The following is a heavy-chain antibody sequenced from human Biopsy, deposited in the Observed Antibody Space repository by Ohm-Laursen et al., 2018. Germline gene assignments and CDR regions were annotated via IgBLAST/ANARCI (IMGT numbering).Heavy chain of an antibody. CDR1: GDSVTSDNYF. Sequence: SDTLSLTCTVSGDSVTSDNYFWAWIRQPPGKGLEWIGSKHYRGGSYSNPSLRSRVAMSVDTAKNQISLTLGSVTAADTAVYFCARHVVLTKPRRAFDIWGQGTVVTVSS. CDR3: ARHVVLTKPRRAFDI. CDR2: KHYRGGS. V-gene: IGHV4-39*01. J-gene: IGHJ3*02. D-gene: IGHD2-21*02.